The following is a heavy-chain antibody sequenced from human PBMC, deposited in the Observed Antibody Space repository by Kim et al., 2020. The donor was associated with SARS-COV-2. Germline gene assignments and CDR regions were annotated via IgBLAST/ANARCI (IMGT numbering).Heavy chain of an antibody. V-gene: IGHV1-8*01. D-gene: IGHD6-19*01. Sequence: ASVKVSCKSSGYTFTNYEINWVRHAPGQGLEWMGRMNPKSGDTGYAQKFQGRVTMTRNTSISTAYMELSSLRSEDTAVYYCAGQYSSGFYYYYALDVWGQAATVGVSS. J-gene: IGHJ6*02. CDR3: AGQYSSGFYYYYALDV. CDR1: GYTFTNYE. CDR2: MNPKSGDT.